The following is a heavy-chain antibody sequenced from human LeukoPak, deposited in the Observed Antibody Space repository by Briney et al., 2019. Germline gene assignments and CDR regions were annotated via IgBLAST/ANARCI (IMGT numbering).Heavy chain of an antibody. CDR1: GFTFSSYS. CDR3: ARNAMGGTYFADY. CDR2: ISSSSSYI. V-gene: IGHV3-21*01. Sequence: PGGSLRLSCAASGFTFSSYSMNWVRQAPGKGLEWVSSISSSSSYIYYADSVKGRFTISRDNAKNSLYLQMNSLRAEDTAVYYCARNAMGGTYFADYWGQGTLVTVSS. J-gene: IGHJ4*02. D-gene: IGHD1-26*01.